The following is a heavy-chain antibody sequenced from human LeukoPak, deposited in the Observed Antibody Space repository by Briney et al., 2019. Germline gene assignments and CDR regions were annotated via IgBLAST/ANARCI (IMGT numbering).Heavy chain of an antibody. V-gene: IGHV4-59*01. CDR3: ARGHNYGRLWDY. D-gene: IGHD5-18*01. CDR1: GGSISSYY. CDR2: IYYSGST. Sequence: SETLSLTCTVSGGSISSYYWSWIRQPPGKGLEWIGYIYYSGSTNYNPSLKSRVTISVDTSKNQFSLKLSPVTAADTAGYYCARGHNYGRLWDYWGQGTLVTVSS. J-gene: IGHJ4*02.